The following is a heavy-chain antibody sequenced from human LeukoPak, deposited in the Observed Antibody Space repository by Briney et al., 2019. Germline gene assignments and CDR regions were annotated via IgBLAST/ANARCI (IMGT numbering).Heavy chain of an antibody. Sequence: SETLSLTCAVYGGSFIGYYWSWIRQPPGKGLEWIGEINHTGSTNYNPSLKSRVIISVDTSKNQFSLNLSSVTAADTAVYYCARDVMGAHDDFDIWGQGTMVTVSS. CDR2: INHTGST. CDR3: ARDVMGAHDDFDI. D-gene: IGHD2-21*01. V-gene: IGHV4-34*01. J-gene: IGHJ3*02. CDR1: GGSFIGYY.